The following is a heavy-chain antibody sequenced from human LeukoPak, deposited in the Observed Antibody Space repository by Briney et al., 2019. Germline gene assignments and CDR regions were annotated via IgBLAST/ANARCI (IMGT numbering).Heavy chain of an antibody. CDR2: IRYDGSNK. CDR1: GFTFSSYW. J-gene: IGHJ4*02. Sequence: GGSLRLSCAASGFTFSSYWMSWVRQAPGKGLEWVAFIRYDGSNKYYADSVKGRFTISRDNSKNTLYLQMNSLRAGDTAVYYCAKPHFDDWGQGTLVAVSS. V-gene: IGHV3-30*02. CDR3: AKPHFDD.